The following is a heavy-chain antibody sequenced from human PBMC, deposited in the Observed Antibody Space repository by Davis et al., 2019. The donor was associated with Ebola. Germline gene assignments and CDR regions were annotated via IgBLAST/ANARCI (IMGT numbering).Heavy chain of an antibody. CDR2: ISYDGSNE. D-gene: IGHD1-14*01. CDR3: ARDLPGGDWYFDL. J-gene: IGHJ2*01. CDR1: GFTFSSYA. Sequence: GESLKISCAASGFTFSSYAMHWVRQAPGKGLEWVAVISYDGSNEYYADSVKGRFTISRDNSKNTLYLQMNNLRAEDTAVYYCARDLPGGDWYFDLWGQGTLVTVSS. V-gene: IGHV3-30*04.